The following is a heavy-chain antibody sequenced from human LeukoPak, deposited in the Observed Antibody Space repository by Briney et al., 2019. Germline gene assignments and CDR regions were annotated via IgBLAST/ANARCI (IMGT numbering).Heavy chain of an antibody. D-gene: IGHD1-26*01. CDR3: VKDSGSYWGNDAFDI. CDR2: ISGSGGST. CDR1: GFTFNRYA. J-gene: IGHJ3*02. Sequence: PGGSLRLSCAASGFTFNRYAMSWVRQAPGKGLEWVSSISGSGGSTYYADSVKGRFIISRDNSKNTLYLQMSRLRAEDTAVYYCVKDSGSYWGNDAFDIWGQGTMVTVSS. V-gene: IGHV3-23*01.